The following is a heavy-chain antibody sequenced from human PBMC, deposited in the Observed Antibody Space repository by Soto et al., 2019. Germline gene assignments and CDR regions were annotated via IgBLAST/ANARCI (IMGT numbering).Heavy chain of an antibody. J-gene: IGHJ4*02. CDR1: GFTFSSYG. CDR2: ISYDGGSNK. CDR3: ARDTYYFDY. Sequence: PGGSLRLSCAASGFTFSSYGMHWVRQAPGKGLEWVAVISYDGGSNKYYADSVKGRFTISRDNSKNTLYLQMNSLRAEDTAVYYCARDTYYFDYWGQGTLVTVSS. V-gene: IGHV3-30*03.